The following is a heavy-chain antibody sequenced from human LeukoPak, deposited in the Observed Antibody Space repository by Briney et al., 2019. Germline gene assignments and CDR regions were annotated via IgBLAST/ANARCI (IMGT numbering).Heavy chain of an antibody. D-gene: IGHD6-13*01. CDR3: ARSEYSSTWYGDYYYYYMDV. Sequence: PGGSLRLSCAASGFTFSSYSMNWVRQAPGKGLVWVSRINSDGSSTVYADSVKGRFTISRDNAKNTLYLQMNSLRADDTAVYYCARSEYSSTWYGDYYYYYMDVWGKGTTVTVSS. V-gene: IGHV3-74*01. CDR2: INSDGSST. CDR1: GFTFSSYS. J-gene: IGHJ6*03.